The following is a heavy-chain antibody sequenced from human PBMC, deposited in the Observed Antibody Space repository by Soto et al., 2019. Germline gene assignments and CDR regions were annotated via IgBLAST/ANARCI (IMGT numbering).Heavy chain of an antibody. Sequence: QVQLQQWGAGLLKPSETLSPTCAIYGGSFSGYYWSWIRQSPGKGLVWIGEITHSGGTNYNPSLKSRVTISINTSRNWFSLRLSSLTAADTAVYYCARVLMLRGTIVPEGYSYHMDLWGKGTTVTVSS. V-gene: IGHV4-34*02. J-gene: IGHJ6*03. CDR2: ITHSGGT. CDR1: GGSFSGYY. CDR3: ARVLMLRGTIVPEGYSYHMDL. D-gene: IGHD3-10*01.